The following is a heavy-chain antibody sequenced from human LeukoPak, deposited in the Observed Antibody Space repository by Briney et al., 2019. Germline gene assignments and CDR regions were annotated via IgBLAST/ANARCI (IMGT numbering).Heavy chain of an antibody. CDR3: ARAGSGWSFDY. V-gene: IGHV4-59*01. J-gene: IGHJ4*02. CDR1: GDSISSYY. Sequence: PSETLSLTCSVSGDSISSYYWSWIRQPPGKGPEWIGYIYYSESTNYNPFLKSRVTVSVDTSKNQFSLNLRSVTAADTAVYYCARAGSGWSFDYWGQGTLVTVSS. D-gene: IGHD6-19*01. CDR2: IYYSEST.